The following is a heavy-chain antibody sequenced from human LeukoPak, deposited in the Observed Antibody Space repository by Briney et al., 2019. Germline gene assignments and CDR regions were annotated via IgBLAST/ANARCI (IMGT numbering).Heavy chain of an antibody. V-gene: IGHV4-61*02. D-gene: IGHD3-9*01. CDR3: ARVGYDILTDDAFDI. CDR2: IYTSGST. J-gene: IGHJ3*02. CDR1: SGSISSTSYY. Sequence: SETLSLTCTVSSGSISSTSYYWSWIRQPAGKGLEWIGRIYTSGSTNYNPSLKSRVTMSVDTSKNQFSLKLSSVTAADTAVYYCARVGYDILTDDAFDIWGQGTMVIVSS.